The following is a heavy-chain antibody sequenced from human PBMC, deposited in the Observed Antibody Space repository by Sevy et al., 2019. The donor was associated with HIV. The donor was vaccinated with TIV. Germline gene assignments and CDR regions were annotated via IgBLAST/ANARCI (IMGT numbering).Heavy chain of an antibody. D-gene: IGHD3-10*01. CDR2: INSDGSST. Sequence: GGSLRLSCAASGFTFSSYWMHWVRQAPGKGLVWVSRINSDGSSTSYADSVKGRFTISRDNAKNTLYLQMNSLRAEDKGVYYCERVDVRGVIITSDTNYYYGMDVWGQGTTVTVSS. CDR1: GFTFSSYW. V-gene: IGHV3-74*01. J-gene: IGHJ6*02. CDR3: ERVDVRGVIITSDTNYYYGMDV.